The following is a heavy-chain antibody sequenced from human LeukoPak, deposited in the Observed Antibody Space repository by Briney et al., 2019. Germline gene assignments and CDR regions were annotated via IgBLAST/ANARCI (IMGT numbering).Heavy chain of an antibody. CDR3: ARFLYSSTFWFDP. CDR1: GFTFRTYA. CDR2: ISVDGSNK. J-gene: IGHJ5*02. V-gene: IGHV3-30*04. D-gene: IGHD6-19*01. Sequence: GGSLRLSCAASGFTFRTYAMHWVRQAPGKGLEWVAVISVDGSNKYYADSVKGRFTISRDNAKNSLYLQMNSLRAEDTAVYYCARFLYSSTFWFDPWGQGTLVTVSS.